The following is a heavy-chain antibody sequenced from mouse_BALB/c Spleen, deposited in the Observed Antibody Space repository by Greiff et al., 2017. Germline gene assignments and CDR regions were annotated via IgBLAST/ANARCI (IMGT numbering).Heavy chain of an antibody. V-gene: IGHV5-4*02. CDR1: GFTFSDYY. J-gene: IGHJ3*01. D-gene: IGHD1-1*01. CDR2: ISDGGSYT. CDR3: ARDDDYYGSSSFAY. Sequence: DVMLVESGGGLVQPGGSLKLSCAASGFTFSDYYMYWVRQTPEKRLEWVATISDGGSYTYYPDSVKGRFTISRDNAKNNLYLQMSSLKSEDTAMYYCARDDDYYGSSSFAYWGQGTLVTVSA.